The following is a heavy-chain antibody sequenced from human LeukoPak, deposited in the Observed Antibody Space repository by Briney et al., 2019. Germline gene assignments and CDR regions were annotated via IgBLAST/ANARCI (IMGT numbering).Heavy chain of an antibody. V-gene: IGHV1-46*01. CDR2: IYPRDGST. Sequence: ASVKVSCKASGYTFTSNYIHWVRQAPGQGLEWMGMIYPRDGSTSYAQKFQGRVTVTRDTSTSTVHMELSGLRSEDTAVYYCARGGQLLTSDFDYWGQGTLVTVSS. CDR1: GYTFTSNY. CDR3: ARGGQLLTSDFDY. D-gene: IGHD4-23*01. J-gene: IGHJ4*02.